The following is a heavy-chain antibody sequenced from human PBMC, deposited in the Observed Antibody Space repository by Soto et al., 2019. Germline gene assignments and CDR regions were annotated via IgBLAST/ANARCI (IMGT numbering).Heavy chain of an antibody. V-gene: IGHV3-30-3*01. Sequence: PGGSLRLSCAASGFTFSSYAMHWVRQAPGKGLEWVAVISYDGSNKYYADSVKGRFTISRDNSKNTLYLQMNSLRAEDTAVYYCARDFDIAAAEEEYWGQGALVTVSS. J-gene: IGHJ4*02. CDR1: GFTFSSYA. CDR2: ISYDGSNK. D-gene: IGHD6-13*01. CDR3: ARDFDIAAAEEEY.